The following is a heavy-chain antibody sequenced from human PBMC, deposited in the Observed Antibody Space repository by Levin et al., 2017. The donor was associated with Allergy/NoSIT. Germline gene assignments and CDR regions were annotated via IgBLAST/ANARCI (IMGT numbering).Heavy chain of an antibody. CDR2: IDPSDSYT. Sequence: GESLKISCKGSGYSFTSYWISWVRQMPGKGLEWMGRIDPSDSYTNYSPSFQGHVTISADKSISTAYLQWSSLKASDTAMYYCARPYCSSTSCYGAYDAFDIWGQGTMVTVSS. CDR3: ARPYCSSTSCYGAYDAFDI. J-gene: IGHJ3*02. D-gene: IGHD2-2*01. V-gene: IGHV5-10-1*01. CDR1: GYSFTSYW.